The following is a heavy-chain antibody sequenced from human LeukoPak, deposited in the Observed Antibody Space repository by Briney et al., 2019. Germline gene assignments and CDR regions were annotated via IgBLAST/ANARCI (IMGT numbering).Heavy chain of an antibody. CDR1: GFTFSSYS. J-gene: IGHJ4*02. CDR2: ISSSSSTI. CDR3: ASEGYSPY. D-gene: IGHD6-13*01. V-gene: IGHV3-48*01. Sequence: GGSLRLSCAASGFTFSSYSMNWVRQTPGKGLEWVSYISSSSSTIYYADSVKGRFTISRDNAKNSLSLQMNSLRAEDTAVYYCASEGYSPYWGQGTLVPVSS.